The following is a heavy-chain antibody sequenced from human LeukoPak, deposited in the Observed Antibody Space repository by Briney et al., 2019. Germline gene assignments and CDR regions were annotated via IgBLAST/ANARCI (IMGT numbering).Heavy chain of an antibody. D-gene: IGHD2-15*01. V-gene: IGHV4-59*12. Sequence: SETLSLTCTVSGGSISSYYWSWIRQPPGKGLEWIGYIYYSGSTYYNPSLKSRVTISVDTSKNQFSLKLSSVTAADTAVYYCARAKRYCSGGSCPSLGYWGQGTLVTVSS. J-gene: IGHJ4*02. CDR3: ARAKRYCSGGSCPSLGY. CDR1: GGSISSYY. CDR2: IYYSGST.